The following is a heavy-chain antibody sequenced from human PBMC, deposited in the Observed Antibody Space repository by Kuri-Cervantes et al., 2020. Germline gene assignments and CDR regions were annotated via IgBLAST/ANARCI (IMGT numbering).Heavy chain of an antibody. Sequence: GGSRRLSCAASGFTFSSYGMHWVRQAPGKGLEWVAFIRYDGSNKYYADSVKGRFTISRDNSKNTLYLQMNSLRAEDTAVYYCANKGGNSSGWYHDAFDIWGQGTMVTVSS. CDR1: GFTFSSYG. J-gene: IGHJ3*02. CDR2: IRYDGSNK. D-gene: IGHD6-19*01. V-gene: IGHV3-30*02. CDR3: ANKGGNSSGWYHDAFDI.